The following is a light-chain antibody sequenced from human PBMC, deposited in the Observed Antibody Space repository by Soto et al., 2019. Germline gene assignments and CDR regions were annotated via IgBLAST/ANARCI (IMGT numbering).Light chain of an antibody. Sequence: QSALTQPASVSGSPGQSITISCTGTSSDVGTYNLVSWYQRHPGKAPKLMIYEVSKRPSGVSNRFSGSKSGNTASLTISGLQAEDEADYYCCSYAGSGTWVFGAGTKLTVL. CDR3: CSYAGSGTWV. J-gene: IGLJ3*02. V-gene: IGLV2-23*02. CDR2: EVS. CDR1: SSDVGTYNL.